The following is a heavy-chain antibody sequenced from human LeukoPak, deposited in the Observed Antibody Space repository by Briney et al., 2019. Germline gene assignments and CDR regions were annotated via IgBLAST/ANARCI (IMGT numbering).Heavy chain of an antibody. D-gene: IGHD2-15*01. CDR1: GYTFTGYY. V-gene: IGHV1-2*06. CDR3: ARGDGEAAPPGGY. CDR2: INPNSGGT. J-gene: IGHJ4*02. Sequence: GASVKVSCKASGYTFTGYYMHWVRQAPGQGLEWMGRINPNSGGTNYAQKFQGRVTMTRDTSISTAYMELSRLTSDDTAVYYCARGDGEAAPPGGYGGQGTLVTVSS.